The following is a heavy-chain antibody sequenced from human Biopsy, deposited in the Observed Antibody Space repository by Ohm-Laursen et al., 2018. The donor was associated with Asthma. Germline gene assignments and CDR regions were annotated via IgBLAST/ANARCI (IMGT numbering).Heavy chain of an antibody. D-gene: IGHD3-9*01. CDR1: GFSLRTPGVG. CDR2: IYWDDYN. Sequence: TQTLTLTCSFSGFSLRTPGVGVGWIRKSPGKAPEWLALIYWDDYNLFRPSLKRRLTITKDPSKNQVVLTMTKMDPVDSGTYYCALSQDSGFDDHSPSWFNPWGQGTLVTVSS. J-gene: IGHJ5*02. V-gene: IGHV2-5*02. CDR3: ALSQDSGFDDHSPSWFNP.